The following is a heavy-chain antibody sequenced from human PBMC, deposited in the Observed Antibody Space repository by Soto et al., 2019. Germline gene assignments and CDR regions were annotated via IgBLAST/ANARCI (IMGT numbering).Heavy chain of an antibody. D-gene: IGHD2-15*01. V-gene: IGHV3-48*02. CDR1: GFTFSSYS. Sequence: GGSLRLSCAASGFTFSSYSMKLVRQAPGKGLEWVSHISSSSTGMYYADSVKGRFIVSRDNAKNSLYLQMNNLRDEDTAVYYCTRAGRGAVVVGDLGYFYYGMDVWGQGTTVTVSS. CDR2: ISSSSTGM. J-gene: IGHJ6*02. CDR3: TRAGRGAVVVGDLGYFYYGMDV.